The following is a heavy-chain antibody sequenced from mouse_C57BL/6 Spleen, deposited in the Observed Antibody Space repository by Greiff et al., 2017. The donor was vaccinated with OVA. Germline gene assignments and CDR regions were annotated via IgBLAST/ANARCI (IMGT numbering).Heavy chain of an antibody. Sequence: QVQLQQSGPELVKPGASVKISCKASGYAFSSSWMNWVKQRPGKGLEWIGRIYPGDGDTNYNGKFKGKATLTADKSSSTAYMHLSSLTSEDSAVYFCAIITTVVATKGYWGQGTTLTVSS. CDR3: AIITTVVATKGY. J-gene: IGHJ2*01. D-gene: IGHD1-1*01. V-gene: IGHV1-82*01. CDR1: GYAFSSSW. CDR2: IYPGDGDT.